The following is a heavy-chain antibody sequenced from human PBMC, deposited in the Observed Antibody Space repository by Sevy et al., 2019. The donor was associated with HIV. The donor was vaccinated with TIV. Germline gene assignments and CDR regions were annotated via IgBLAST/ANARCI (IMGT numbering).Heavy chain of an antibody. V-gene: IGHV3-23*01. J-gene: IGHJ4*02. CDR3: ADTNTRAFDYVWGSYRPVFDY. CDR2: TSDGGGTT. D-gene: IGHD3-16*02. Sequence: GGSLRLSCAAAGFTFSSYAMSWVRRAPGKGLEWVSTTSDGGGTTDYADSVKGRFTISRDNSKNTLYLQMTSLRVEDTAVYYCADTNTRAFDYVWGSYRPVFDYWGQGTLVTVSS. CDR1: GFTFSSYA.